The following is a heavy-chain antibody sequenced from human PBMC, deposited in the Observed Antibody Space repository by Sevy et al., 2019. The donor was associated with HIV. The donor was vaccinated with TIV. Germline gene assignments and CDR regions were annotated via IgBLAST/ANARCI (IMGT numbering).Heavy chain of an antibody. J-gene: IGHJ6*02. CDR3: AKQFNYYDSSGYYNKTFSPISHYYYYYGMDV. CDR2: ISGSGGST. Sequence: GGSLRLSCAASGFTFSSYAMSWVRQAPGKGLEWVSAISGSGGSTYYADCVKGRFAISRDNSKNTLYLQMNSLRAEDTSIYYYAKQFNYYDSSGYYNKTFSPISHYYYYYGMDVWGQGTTVTVSS. D-gene: IGHD3-22*01. V-gene: IGHV3-23*01. CDR1: GFTFSSYA.